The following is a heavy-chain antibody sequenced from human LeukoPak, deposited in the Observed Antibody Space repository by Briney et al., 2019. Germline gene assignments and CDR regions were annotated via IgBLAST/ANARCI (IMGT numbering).Heavy chain of an antibody. CDR1: GYTFTGYY. V-gene: IGHV1-2*02. CDR2: INPNSGGT. D-gene: IGHD5-18*01. CDR3: ARDRIQLWLREVDWFDP. J-gene: IGHJ5*02. Sequence: GASVKVSCKASGYTFTGYYMHWVRQAPGQGLEWMGWINPNSGGTNYAQKFQGRVTMTRDTSISTAYMELSRLRSDDTAVYYCARDRIQLWLREVDWFDPWGQGTLVTVSS.